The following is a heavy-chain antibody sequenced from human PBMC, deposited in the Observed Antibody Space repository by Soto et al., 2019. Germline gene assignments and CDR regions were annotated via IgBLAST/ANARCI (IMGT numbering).Heavy chain of an antibody. D-gene: IGHD2-8*01. CDR3: ARGPYCTNGVCLYYFDY. CDR2: ISGSGGTT. Sequence: GGSLRLSCAASGFTFSSYAMSWVRQAPGKGLEWVSAISGSGGTTYYADSVKGRFTISRDNSKNTLYLQMNSLRAEDTAVYYCARGPYCTNGVCLYYFDYWGQGTLVTVSS. J-gene: IGHJ4*02. V-gene: IGHV3-23*01. CDR1: GFTFSSYA.